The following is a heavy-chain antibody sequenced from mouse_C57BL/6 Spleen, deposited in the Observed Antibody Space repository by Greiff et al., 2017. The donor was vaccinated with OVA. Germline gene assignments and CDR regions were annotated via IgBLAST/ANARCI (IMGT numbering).Heavy chain of an antibody. CDR1: GFTFSDYY. CDR3: ARHAIYDGYYPFDY. D-gene: IGHD2-3*01. V-gene: IGHV5-12*01. CDR2: ISNGGGST. Sequence: EVNLVESGGGLVQPGGSLKLSCAASGFTFSDYYMYWVRQTPEKRLEWVAYISNGGGSTYYPDTVKGRFTISRDNAKNTLYLQMSRLKSEDTAMYYCARHAIYDGYYPFDYWGQGTTLTVSS. J-gene: IGHJ2*01.